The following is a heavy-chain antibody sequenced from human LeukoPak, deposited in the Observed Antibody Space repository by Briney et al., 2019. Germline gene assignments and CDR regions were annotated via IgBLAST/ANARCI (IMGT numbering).Heavy chain of an antibody. Sequence: GASVKVSCXASGYTFTNYYIHWVRQAPGQGLEWMGIINPSGGATSYAQRFRGRVTMTRVTSTSTVYMELSSLRSEDTAVYYCATDRGYCTSNRCYERNYFDYWGQGSLVTVSS. CDR2: INPSGGAT. CDR3: ATDRGYCTSNRCYERNYFDY. V-gene: IGHV1-46*01. J-gene: IGHJ4*02. D-gene: IGHD2-2*01. CDR1: GYTFTNYY.